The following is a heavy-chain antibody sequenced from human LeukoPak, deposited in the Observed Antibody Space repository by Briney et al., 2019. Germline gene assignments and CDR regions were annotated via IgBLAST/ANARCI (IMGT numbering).Heavy chain of an antibody. V-gene: IGHV4-39*01. J-gene: IGHJ4*02. CDR1: GGSISSSSYY. D-gene: IGHD5-18*01. CDR2: IYYSGST. CDR3: ARHGIVPGCSYGHGAYFDY. Sequence: SETLSLTCTVSGGSISSSSYYWGWIRQPPGKGLEWIGSIYYSGSTYYNPSLKSRVTISVDTSKNQFSLKLSSVTAADTAVYYCARHGIVPGCSYGHGAYFDYWGQGTLVTVSS.